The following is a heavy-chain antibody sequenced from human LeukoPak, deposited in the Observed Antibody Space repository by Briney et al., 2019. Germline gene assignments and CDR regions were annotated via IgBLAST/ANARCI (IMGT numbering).Heavy chain of an antibody. Sequence: HPGGSLRLSCEASGFTFNNYWMSWVRQAPGKGLEWVANIRYDGSEKYYVDSVKGRFTISRDNSKNSLYLQMKSLRAEDTAFYYCAKDESRYCSGGTCYPVDSWGQGTLVTVSS. CDR1: GFTFNNYW. CDR3: AKDESRYCSGGTCYPVDS. CDR2: IRYDGSEK. D-gene: IGHD2-15*01. J-gene: IGHJ4*02. V-gene: IGHV3-7*03.